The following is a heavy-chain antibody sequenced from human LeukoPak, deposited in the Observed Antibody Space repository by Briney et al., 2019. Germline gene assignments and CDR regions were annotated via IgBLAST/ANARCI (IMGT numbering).Heavy chain of an antibody. J-gene: IGHJ5*02. CDR2: MNPNNGNT. CDR1: GYTFTSYD. Sequence: GASVKVSCKASGYTFTSYDINWVRQATGQGLEWMGWMNPNNGNTDYAQTFQGRVTLTRNTSISTAYMELSSLRSEDTAVYYCARLYRNYDFWSGYSRNNWFDPWGQGTLVTVSS. D-gene: IGHD3-3*01. CDR3: ARLYRNYDFWSGYSRNNWFDP. V-gene: IGHV1-8*01.